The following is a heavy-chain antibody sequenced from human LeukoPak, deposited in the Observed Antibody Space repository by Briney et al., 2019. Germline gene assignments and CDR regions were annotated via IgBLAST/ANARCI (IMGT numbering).Heavy chain of an antibody. CDR2: ISAYNGNT. CDR3: ARGIPMRDCSGGSCYSIIPADY. J-gene: IGHJ4*02. Sequence: ASMKVSCKASGYTFTSYGISWVRQAPGQGLEWMGWISAYNGNTNYAQKLQGRVTMTTDTSTSTAYMELRSLRSDDTAVYYCARGIPMRDCSGGSCYSIIPADYWGQGTLVTVSS. V-gene: IGHV1-18*01. D-gene: IGHD2-15*01. CDR1: GYTFTSYG.